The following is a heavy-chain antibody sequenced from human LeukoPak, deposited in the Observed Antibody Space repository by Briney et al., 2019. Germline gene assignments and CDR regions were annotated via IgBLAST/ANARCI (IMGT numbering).Heavy chain of an antibody. J-gene: IGHJ4*02. V-gene: IGHV5-51*01. CDR1: GYTFTSYW. Sequence: KVSCKASGYTFTSYWIGWVRQMPGKGLEWMGIIYPGDSDTRYSPSFQGQVTISADKSISTAYLQWSSLKASDTAMYYCASPAGYDSSGYYPLYWGQGTLVTVSS. CDR2: IYPGDSDT. CDR3: ASPAGYDSSGYYPLY. D-gene: IGHD3-22*01.